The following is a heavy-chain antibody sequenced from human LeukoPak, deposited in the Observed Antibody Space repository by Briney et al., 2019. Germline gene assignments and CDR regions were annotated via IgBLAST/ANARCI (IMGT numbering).Heavy chain of an antibody. J-gene: IGHJ3*02. CDR3: AKDYRPRITMIVVALDAFDI. D-gene: IGHD3-22*01. V-gene: IGHV3-23*01. CDR1: GFTVNNNY. CDR2: ISGSGGST. Sequence: PGGSLRLSCAASGFTVNNNYMSWVRQAPGKGLEWVSAISGSGGSTYYADSVKGRFTISRDNSKNTLYLQMNSLRAEDTAVYYCAKDYRPRITMIVVALDAFDIWGQGTMVTVSS.